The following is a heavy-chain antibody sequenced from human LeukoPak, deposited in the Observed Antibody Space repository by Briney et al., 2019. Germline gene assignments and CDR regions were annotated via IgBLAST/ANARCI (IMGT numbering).Heavy chain of an antibody. V-gene: IGHV3-30*18. J-gene: IGHJ4*02. CDR1: GFTFDNSG. CDR3: AKKYDNWIYY. CDR2: ISYDGTNS. Sequence: PGRSLRLSCAASGFTFDNSGMHWVRQAPGKGLEWMAVISYDGTNSYYADSVKGRFAISRDNSKNTVFLQMNSLRVEDTAVYYCAKKYDNWIYYWGQGTLVTVSS. D-gene: IGHD3/OR15-3a*01.